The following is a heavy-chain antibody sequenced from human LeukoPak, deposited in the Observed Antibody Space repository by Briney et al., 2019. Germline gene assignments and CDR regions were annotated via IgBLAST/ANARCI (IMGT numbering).Heavy chain of an antibody. CDR3: AREWRNGFDF. D-gene: IGHD3-3*01. CDR1: GDNVSSDGVA. Sequence: SQTLSLTFAISGDNVSSDGVAWNWIRQSPSRGLEWLGRTYYSSRWYNEYADSVRSRINIYPDTTKNQFSLHLNSVTPEDTAVFYCAREWRNGFDFWAQGTMVTVSS. CDR2: TYYSSRWYN. J-gene: IGHJ3*01. V-gene: IGHV6-1*01.